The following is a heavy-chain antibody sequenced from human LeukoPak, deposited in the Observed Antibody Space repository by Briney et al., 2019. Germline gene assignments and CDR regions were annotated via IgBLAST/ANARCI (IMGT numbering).Heavy chain of an antibody. Sequence: SVKVSCKASGGTFSSYAISWVRQAPGQALEWMGGIIPIFGTANYAQKFQGRVTITADKSTSTAYMELSSLRSEDTAVYYCAREKRHSSSSFDYWGQGTLVTVSS. D-gene: IGHD6-6*01. J-gene: IGHJ4*02. CDR2: IIPIFGTA. CDR3: AREKRHSSSSFDY. CDR1: GGTFSSYA. V-gene: IGHV1-69*06.